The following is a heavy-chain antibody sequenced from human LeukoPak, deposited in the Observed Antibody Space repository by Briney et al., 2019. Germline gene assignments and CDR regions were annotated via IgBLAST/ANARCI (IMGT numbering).Heavy chain of an antibody. Sequence: GGSLRLSCAASGFTFNSYAMSWVRQAPGKGLEWVSAISGNGGSTYYADSVKGRFAISRDNSQNTVFLRMNSLRAEDTAVYYCARGNYYYDSSGYYTLTYWGQGTLVTVSS. CDR2: ISGNGGST. CDR3: ARGNYYYDSSGYYTLTY. CDR1: GFTFNSYA. D-gene: IGHD3-22*01. J-gene: IGHJ4*02. V-gene: IGHV3-23*01.